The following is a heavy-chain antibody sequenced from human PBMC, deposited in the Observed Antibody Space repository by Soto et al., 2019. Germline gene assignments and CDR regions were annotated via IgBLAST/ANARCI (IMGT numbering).Heavy chain of an antibody. CDR2: IIPIFGTT. V-gene: IGHV1-69*12. CDR1: GGTFSSYA. J-gene: IGHJ4*02. CDR3: AGGSGSGSYYIPSDY. Sequence: QVQLVQSGAEVKKPGSSVKVSCKASGGTFSSYAISWVRQAPGQGLEWMGGIIPIFGTTNYAQKFKGRVTIXXDXSXXTAYMELNSLRSEDTAVYYCAGGSGSGSYYIPSDYWGQGTLVTVSS. D-gene: IGHD3-10*01.